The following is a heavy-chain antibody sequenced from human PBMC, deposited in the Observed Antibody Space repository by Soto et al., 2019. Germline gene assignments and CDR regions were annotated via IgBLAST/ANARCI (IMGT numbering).Heavy chain of an antibody. Sequence: QVQLVQSGAEVKKPGSSVKVSCKSSGGTFSSYTISWVRQAPGQGLEWMGRIIPILGIANYAQKFQGRVTITADKSTSTAYMELSSLRSEDTAVYYCARDEAAYSSSHLDDFDIWGQGTMVTVSS. CDR1: GGTFSSYT. CDR3: ARDEAAYSSSHLDDFDI. CDR2: IIPILGIA. D-gene: IGHD6-6*01. J-gene: IGHJ3*02. V-gene: IGHV1-69*08.